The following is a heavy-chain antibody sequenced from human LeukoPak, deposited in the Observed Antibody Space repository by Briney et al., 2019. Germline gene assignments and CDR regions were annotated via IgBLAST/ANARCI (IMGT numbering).Heavy chain of an antibody. D-gene: IGHD1-26*01. Sequence: ASVKVSCKASGYTFTGYYMHWVRQAPGQGLEWMGWINPNSGGTNYAQKFQGRVPMTRDTSISTAYMELSRLRSDDTAVYYCARDLWELRGYFDYWGQGTLVTVSS. CDR2: INPNSGGT. CDR1: GYTFTGYY. J-gene: IGHJ4*02. CDR3: ARDLWELRGYFDY. V-gene: IGHV1-2*02.